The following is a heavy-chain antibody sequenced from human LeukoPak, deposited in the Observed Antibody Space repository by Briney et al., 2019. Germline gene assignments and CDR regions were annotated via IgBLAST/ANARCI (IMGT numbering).Heavy chain of an antibody. CDR2: IIPIFGTA. CDR3: VRSPLEYCSSTSCYPFDY. CDR1: GGTFSSYA. Sequence: SVKVSCKASGGTFSSYAISWVRQAPGQGLEWMGGIIPIFGTANYAQKFQGRVTITTDESTSTAYMELSSLRSEDTAVYYCVRSPLEYCSSTSCYPFDYWGQGTLVTVSS. V-gene: IGHV1-69*05. J-gene: IGHJ4*02. D-gene: IGHD2-2*01.